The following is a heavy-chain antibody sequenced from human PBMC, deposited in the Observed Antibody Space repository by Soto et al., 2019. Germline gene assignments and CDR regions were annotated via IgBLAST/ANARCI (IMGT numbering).Heavy chain of an antibody. V-gene: IGHV5-51*01. CDR2: IYPGDSDT. Sequence: PGESLKISCKGSGYSFTSYWIGWVRQMPGKGLEWMGIIYPGDSDTRYSPSFQGQVTISADKSISTAYLQWSSLKASDTAMYYCAGLFHSSGYPGPFDCWGQRTRVTFSS. D-gene: IGHD3-22*01. J-gene: IGHJ4*02. CDR3: AGLFHSSGYPGPFDC. CDR1: GYSFTSYW.